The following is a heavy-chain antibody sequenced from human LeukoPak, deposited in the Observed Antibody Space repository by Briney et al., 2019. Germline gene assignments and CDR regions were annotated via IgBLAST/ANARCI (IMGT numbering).Heavy chain of an antibody. CDR1: GFTFSSYA. V-gene: IGHV3-23*01. J-gene: IGHJ4*02. Sequence: GSLRLSRAASGFTFSSYAMMWVRQAPGKGPEWLSGIRGSGGSTYYADSVKGRFTVSRDNSKNTLYLQMNRLRADDTAIYYCAKDPRASGGHYFDYWGQGTLVTVSS. D-gene: IGHD3-16*01. CDR3: AKDPRASGGHYFDY. CDR2: IRGSGGST.